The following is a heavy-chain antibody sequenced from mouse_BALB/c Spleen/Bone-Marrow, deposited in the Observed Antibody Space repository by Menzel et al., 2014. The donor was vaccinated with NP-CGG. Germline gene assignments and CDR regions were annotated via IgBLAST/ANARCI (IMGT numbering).Heavy chain of an antibody. Sequence: DVHLVESGGGLVQPGGSLKLSCPASGFDFSGFWMGWVRQAPGKGLEWIGEINPDSSTINYTPSLKDRFIISRDNAKNTLYLQMSKVRSEDTALYYCARLGYYGGFAYWGQGTLVTVSA. CDR3: ARLGYYGGFAY. D-gene: IGHD2-3*01. V-gene: IGHV4-1*02. J-gene: IGHJ3*01. CDR1: GFDFSGFW. CDR2: INPDSSTI.